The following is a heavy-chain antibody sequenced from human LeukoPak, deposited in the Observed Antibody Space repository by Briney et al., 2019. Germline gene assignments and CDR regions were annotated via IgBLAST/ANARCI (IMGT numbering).Heavy chain of an antibody. CDR3: AREITMTLYY. Sequence: PSETLSLTCTVSGGSISSSSYYWGWIRQPPGKGLEWIGSIYYSGSTYYNPSLKSRVTISVDTSKNQFSLKLSSVTAADTAVYYCAREITMTLYYWGQGTLVTVSS. CDR1: GGSISSSSYY. CDR2: IYYSGST. J-gene: IGHJ4*02. V-gene: IGHV4-39*02. D-gene: IGHD3-22*01.